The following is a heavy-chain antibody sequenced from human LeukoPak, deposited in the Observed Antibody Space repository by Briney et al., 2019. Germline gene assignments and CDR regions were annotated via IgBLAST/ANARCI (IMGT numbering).Heavy chain of an antibody. D-gene: IGHD4-17*01. V-gene: IGHV4-59*01. CDR1: GGSISSYY. CDR3: ARARLRSPNFDY. J-gene: IGHJ4*02. Sequence: SETLSLTCTVSGGSISSYYWSWIRQPPGKGLEWIGYIYYSGSTNYNPSLKSRVTISVDTSKNQFSLKLSSVTAADTAVYYCARARLRSPNFDYWGQGTLVTVSS. CDR2: IYYSGST.